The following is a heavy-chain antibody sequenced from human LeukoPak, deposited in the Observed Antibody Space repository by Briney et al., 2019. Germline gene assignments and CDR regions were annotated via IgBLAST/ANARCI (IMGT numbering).Heavy chain of an antibody. CDR2: ISGSGGVI. J-gene: IGHJ4*02. D-gene: IGHD3-10*01. Sequence: QPGGSLRLSCAASGLTLSTYAMAWVRQAPGKGLEWVSGISGSGGVIYYADSVKGRFSISRDNSKNTLYLQMNSLRAEDTAVYYCAKDRGVIMASGDFEYWGQGTLVTVSS. V-gene: IGHV3-23*01. CDR3: AKDRGVIMASGDFEY. CDR1: GLTLSTYA.